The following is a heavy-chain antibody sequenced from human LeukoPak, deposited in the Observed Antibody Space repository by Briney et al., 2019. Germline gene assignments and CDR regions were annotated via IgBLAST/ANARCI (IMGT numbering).Heavy chain of an antibody. V-gene: IGHV3-23*01. D-gene: IGHD3-3*01. CDR3: AKVLGRITIFGVVNDAFDI. Sequence: PGGSLRLSCAASGFTFSSYAMSWVRQAPGKGLEWVSAISGSGGSTYYADSVKGRFTISRDNSKNTLYLQMNSLRAEDTAVYYCAKVLGRITIFGVVNDAFDIWGQGTMVTVSS. CDR2: ISGSGGST. CDR1: GFTFSSYA. J-gene: IGHJ3*02.